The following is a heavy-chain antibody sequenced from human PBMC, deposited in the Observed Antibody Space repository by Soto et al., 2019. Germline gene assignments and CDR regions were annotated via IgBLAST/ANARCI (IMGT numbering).Heavy chain of an antibody. Sequence: PGGSLRLSCAASGFAFSSYAMSWVRQAPGKGLEWVSAISGSGGSTYYADSVKGRFTISRDNSKNTLYLQMNSLRAEDTAVYYCAKGRGPIVVVPAAMWEWGYYYYYGMDVWGQGTTVTVSS. CDR2: ISGSGGST. J-gene: IGHJ6*02. D-gene: IGHD2-2*01. CDR1: GFAFSSYA. V-gene: IGHV3-23*01. CDR3: AKGRGPIVVVPAAMWEWGYYYYYGMDV.